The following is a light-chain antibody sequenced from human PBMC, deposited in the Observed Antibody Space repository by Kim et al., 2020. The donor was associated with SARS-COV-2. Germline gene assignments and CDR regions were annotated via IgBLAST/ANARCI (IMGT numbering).Light chain of an antibody. J-gene: IGLJ3*02. Sequence: NFMLTQPPSVSESPGKTITISCTRGSGSIASDYVQWYQQRPGSAPITLIYEDVQRPSGVPDRFSDSIDRSSNSASLTISGLKTEDEADYYCQSFDANNQVFGGGTQLTVL. CDR3: QSFDANNQV. V-gene: IGLV6-57*04. CDR1: SGSIASDY. CDR2: EDV.